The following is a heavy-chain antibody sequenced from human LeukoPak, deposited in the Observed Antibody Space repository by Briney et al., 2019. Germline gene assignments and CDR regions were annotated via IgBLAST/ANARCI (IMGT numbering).Heavy chain of an antibody. Sequence: GGSLRLFCAASGFTFGNSWVHWVRQAPGKGLVWVSLINADGSTATYADSVKGRFTISRGNARNTLSLQMNSLTIEDTAVYYCVVVVEPPDSDGFDVWGQGTMITVSS. CDR2: INADGSTA. CDR1: GFTFGNSW. J-gene: IGHJ3*01. D-gene: IGHD1-14*01. V-gene: IGHV3-74*01. CDR3: VVVVEPPDSDGFDV.